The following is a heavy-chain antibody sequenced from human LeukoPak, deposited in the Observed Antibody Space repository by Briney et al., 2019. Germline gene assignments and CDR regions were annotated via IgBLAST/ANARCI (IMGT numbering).Heavy chain of an antibody. CDR3: AADGYGGNYYFDY. J-gene: IGHJ4*02. Sequence: SVKVSCKASGFTFTSSAMQWVRQARGQRLEWIGWIVVGSGNTNYAQKFQERVTITRDMSTSTAYMELSSLRSEDTAVYYCAADGYGGNYYFDYWGQGTLITVSS. V-gene: IGHV1-58*02. CDR2: IVVGSGNT. D-gene: IGHD4-23*01. CDR1: GFTFTSSA.